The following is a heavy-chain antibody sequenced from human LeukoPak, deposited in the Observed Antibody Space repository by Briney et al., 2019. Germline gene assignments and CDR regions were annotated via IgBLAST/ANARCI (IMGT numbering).Heavy chain of an antibody. Sequence: GGSLRLSCAASGFTFSSYSMNWVRQAPGKGLEWVSYISSSSSTIYYADSVKGRFTISRDNAKNSLYLQMNGLRAEDTAVYYCAGALRYFDWLSTSPEYNWFDPWGQGTLVTVSS. D-gene: IGHD3-9*01. J-gene: IGHJ5*02. CDR3: AGALRYFDWLSTSPEYNWFDP. CDR2: ISSSSSTI. CDR1: GFTFSSYS. V-gene: IGHV3-48*01.